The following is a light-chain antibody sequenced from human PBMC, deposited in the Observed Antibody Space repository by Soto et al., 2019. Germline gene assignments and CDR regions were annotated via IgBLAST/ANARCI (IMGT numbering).Light chain of an antibody. CDR1: QSVKNNY. V-gene: IGKV3-20*01. Sequence: EIVLKQSPDTLSLSPGERATLSCRASQSVKNNYLAWYQQKPGQPPRFLIYDASSRATSIPDRFSGSGSGTDFTLTISRLEPEEFAVYYCQQYGSTPLTFGGGTKVDIK. J-gene: IGKJ4*01. CDR3: QQYGSTPLT. CDR2: DAS.